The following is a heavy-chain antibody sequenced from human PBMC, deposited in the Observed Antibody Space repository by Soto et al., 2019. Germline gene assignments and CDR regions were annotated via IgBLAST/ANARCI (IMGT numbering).Heavy chain of an antibody. D-gene: IGHD5-12*01. CDR3: ARFVVATLIGYMDV. CDR2: IKQDGSEK. J-gene: IGHJ6*03. CDR1: GFTFSSYW. V-gene: IGHV3-7*01. Sequence: EVQLVESGGGLVQPGGSLRLSCAASGFTFSSYWMSWVRQAPGKGLEWVANIKQDGSEKYYVDSVKGRFTISSDNAKNSLYLQMNSLRAEDTAVYYCARFVVATLIGYMDVWGKGTTVTVSS.